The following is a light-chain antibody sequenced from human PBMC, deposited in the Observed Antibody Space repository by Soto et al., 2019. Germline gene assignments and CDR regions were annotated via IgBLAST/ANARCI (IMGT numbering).Light chain of an antibody. J-gene: IGKJ5*01. CDR3: QQSGYSPIT. V-gene: IGKV3-20*01. Sequence: VFTQSPDPFAFSPRENPPPSLRASQSVSNNLLAWYQQKPGQAPRLLIYAASARATGIPDRFSGSGSGTDFTLTIYRLEPEDFAVYYCQQSGYSPITFGQGTRLEIK. CDR2: AAS. CDR1: QSVSNNL.